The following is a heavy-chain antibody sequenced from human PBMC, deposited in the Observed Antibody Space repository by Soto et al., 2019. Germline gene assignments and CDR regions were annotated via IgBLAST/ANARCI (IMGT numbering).Heavy chain of an antibody. Sequence: QVQLVQSGAEVKEPGASVKVSCRASGYTFSDFDISWVRQAPGQGLEWMGWVSSYSGSTKYAENLQGRVTMTTDTSTNTAYMELRSLKSDDTAEYYCARFWSGPRVAAPPDYWGQGTLVTVSS. CDR1: GYTFSDFD. V-gene: IGHV1-18*01. D-gene: IGHD3-3*01. CDR3: ARFWSGPRVAAPPDY. CDR2: VSSYSGST. J-gene: IGHJ4*02.